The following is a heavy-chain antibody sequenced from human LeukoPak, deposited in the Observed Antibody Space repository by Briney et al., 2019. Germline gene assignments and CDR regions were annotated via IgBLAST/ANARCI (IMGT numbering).Heavy chain of an antibody. CDR2: ISPDGSTT. Sequence: PGGSLSLSCEPSGFIFSSYWMHWVRQAPGKGLVWVSRISPDGSTTNYADFAKGRFTISRDNAKNTLFLQMNSLRAEDTAVYYCTRAGSFRFDYWGQGTLVTVSS. CDR3: TRAGSFRFDY. CDR1: GFIFSSYW. D-gene: IGHD1-26*01. V-gene: IGHV3-74*01. J-gene: IGHJ4*02.